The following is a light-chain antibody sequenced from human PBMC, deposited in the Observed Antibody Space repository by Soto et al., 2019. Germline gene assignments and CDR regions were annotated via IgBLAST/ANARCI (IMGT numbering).Light chain of an antibody. CDR3: QQSNSIPYT. J-gene: IGKJ2*01. Sequence: DIQMTQSPSSLSASVGDRVAITCRAGQSISNFLNWYQQKPGTAPKLLIDAASRLQSDVPSMFSCSGSGTAFTLTINSLQPEDVATYYCQQSNSIPYTFGQGTKLEI. CDR2: AAS. V-gene: IGKV1-39*01. CDR1: QSISNF.